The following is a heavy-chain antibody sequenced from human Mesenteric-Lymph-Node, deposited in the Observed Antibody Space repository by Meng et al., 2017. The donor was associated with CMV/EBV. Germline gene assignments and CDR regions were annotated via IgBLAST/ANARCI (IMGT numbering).Heavy chain of an antibody. V-gene: IGHV4-61*01. D-gene: IGHD2-2*01. CDR1: SESSY. CDR3: ARGSRYCSSTNCYYWYFDL. Sequence: SESSYWSWIRQPPGKGLEWIGYIYYIGSTNYNPSLKSRVTISVDTSRNQFSLKLSSVTAADTAVYYCARGSRYCSSTNCYYWYFDLWGRGTLVTVSS. J-gene: IGHJ2*01. CDR2: IYYIGST.